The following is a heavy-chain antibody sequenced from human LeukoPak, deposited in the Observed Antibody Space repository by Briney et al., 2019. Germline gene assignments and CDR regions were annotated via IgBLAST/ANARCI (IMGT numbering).Heavy chain of an antibody. J-gene: IGHJ4*02. CDR3: ARYDLSTLDD. D-gene: IGHD2/OR15-2a*01. CDR2: IHHSDLT. Sequence: PSETLSLTCTVSGISITTFYWAWIRQPPGKGLDWIGYIHHSDLTDFIPSLKKRVTISVDTSKNQFSLRLHSVTSADTAVYFCARYDLSTLDDWGPGTLVTVSS. CDR1: GISITTFY. V-gene: IGHV4-59*01.